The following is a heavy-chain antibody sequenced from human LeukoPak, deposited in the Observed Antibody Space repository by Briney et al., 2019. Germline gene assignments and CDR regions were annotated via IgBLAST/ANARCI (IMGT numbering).Heavy chain of an antibody. D-gene: IGHD3-3*01. CDR3: AKDRITVFGVVPDV. CDR1: GFTFSSYW. CDR2: ISGSGGST. Sequence: PGGSLRLSCAASGFTFSSYWMHWVRQAPGKGLEWVSAISGSGGSTYYAASVKGRFTISRDNSKNTLYLQMNSLRAEDTAVYYCAKDRITVFGVVPDVWGKGTTVTVSS. J-gene: IGHJ6*04. V-gene: IGHV3-23*01.